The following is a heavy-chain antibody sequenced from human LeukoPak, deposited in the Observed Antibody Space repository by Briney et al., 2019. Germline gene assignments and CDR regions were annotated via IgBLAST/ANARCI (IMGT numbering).Heavy chain of an antibody. V-gene: IGHV3-30*04. Sequence: GRSLRLSCAGSGFNFGSYAMDWVRQAPGKGLEWVGDISYDGGYQSYAASVRGRFTISRDNSKNTLYLQMNSLRAEDAAVYYCATESSLSNWGRGTLVTVSS. CDR2: ISYDGGYQ. J-gene: IGHJ4*02. D-gene: IGHD3-16*02. CDR3: ATESSLSN. CDR1: GFNFGSYA.